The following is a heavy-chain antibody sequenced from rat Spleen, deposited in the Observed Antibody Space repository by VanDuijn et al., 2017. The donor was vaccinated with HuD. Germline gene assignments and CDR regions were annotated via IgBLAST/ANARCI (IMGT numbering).Heavy chain of an antibody. V-gene: IGHV5-22*01. J-gene: IGHJ2*01. Sequence: EVQLVESDGGLVQPGRSLKLSCAASGFIFSDYYMAWVRQAPKKGLEWVASISYEGSSTYYGDSVKGRFTISRDNAKSTLYLQMDSLRSEDTATYYCTRRNSDLGFDHWGQGVMVTVSS. CDR3: TRRNSDLGFDH. CDR1: GFIFSDYY. CDR2: ISYEGSST.